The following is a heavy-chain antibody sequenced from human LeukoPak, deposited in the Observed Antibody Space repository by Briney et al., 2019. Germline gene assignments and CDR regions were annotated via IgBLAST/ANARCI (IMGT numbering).Heavy chain of an antibody. Sequence: SETLSLTCTVSGYSISSGYYWSWIRQPPGKGLEWIGEINHSGSTNYNPSLKSRVTVSLDTSKNQFSLKLSSVTAADTAVYYCARAPGAALDWGQGTLVTVSS. V-gene: IGHV4-38-2*02. CDR2: INHSGST. D-gene: IGHD2-15*01. CDR1: GYSISSGYY. J-gene: IGHJ4*02. CDR3: ARAPGAALD.